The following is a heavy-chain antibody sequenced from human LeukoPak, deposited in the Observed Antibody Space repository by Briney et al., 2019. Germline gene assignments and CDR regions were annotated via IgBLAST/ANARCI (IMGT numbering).Heavy chain of an antibody. V-gene: IGHV4-34*01. D-gene: IGHD2-2*02. J-gene: IGHJ5*02. Sequence: PSETLSLTCAVYGGSFSGYYWSWIRQPPGKGLEWIGSIYHSGSTYYNPSLKSRVTISVDTSKDQFSLKMSSVTAADTAVYYCARQAPYCSSTSCYRGVWFDPWGQGTLVTVSS. CDR2: IYHSGST. CDR3: ARQAPYCSSTSCYRGVWFDP. CDR1: GGSFSGYY.